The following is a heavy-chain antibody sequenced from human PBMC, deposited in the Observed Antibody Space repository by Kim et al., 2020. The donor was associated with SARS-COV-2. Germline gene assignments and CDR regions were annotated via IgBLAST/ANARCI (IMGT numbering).Heavy chain of an antibody. Sequence: SGGSTIYYADSVKGRFTISRDNAKNSLYLQMNSLRAEDTAVYYCARVMNYWGQGTLVTVSS. CDR3: ARVMNY. V-gene: IGHV3-48*03. CDR2: SGGSTI. J-gene: IGHJ4*02. D-gene: IGHD3-16*01.